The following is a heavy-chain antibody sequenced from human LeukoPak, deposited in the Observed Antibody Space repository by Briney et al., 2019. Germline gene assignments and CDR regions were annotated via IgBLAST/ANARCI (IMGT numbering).Heavy chain of an antibody. CDR3: ARDGSHWDFDS. Sequence: ASVKVSCKASGYTLTSYYMHWVRQAPGQGLEWMGRIIPRGGATIYAQNFQGRLTVTRDTSTSTVLMELTSLRSEDTAVYYCARDGSHWDFDSWGQGTLVTVSS. D-gene: IGHD7-27*01. J-gene: IGHJ4*02. CDR1: GYTLTSYY. CDR2: IIPRGGAT. V-gene: IGHV1-46*01.